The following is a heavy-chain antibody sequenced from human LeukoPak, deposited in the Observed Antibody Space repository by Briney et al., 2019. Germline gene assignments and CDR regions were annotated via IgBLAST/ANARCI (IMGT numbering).Heavy chain of an antibody. D-gene: IGHD6-6*01. CDR1: GGSFSGYY. CDR3: ARQEDSSSSADY. Sequence: SETLSLTCAVYGGSFSGYYWSWIRQPPGKGLEWIGEINHSGSTNYNPSLKSRVTISVDTSKNQFSLKLSSVAAADTAVYYCARQEDSSSSADYWGQGTLVTVSS. CDR2: INHSGST. J-gene: IGHJ4*02. V-gene: IGHV4-34*01.